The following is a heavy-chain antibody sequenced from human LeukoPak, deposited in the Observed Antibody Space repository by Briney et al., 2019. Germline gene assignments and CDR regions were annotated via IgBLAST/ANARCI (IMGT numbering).Heavy chain of an antibody. D-gene: IGHD1-7*01. CDR3: ARGNWNYGCVDY. J-gene: IGHJ4*02. CDR1: GFTFSSYA. CDR2: ISYDGSNK. Sequence: GGSLRLSCAASGFTFSSYAMHWVRQAPGKGLEWVAVISYDGSNKYYADSVKGRFTISRDNSKNTLYLQMNSLRAEDTAAYYCARGNWNYGCVDYWGQGTLVTVSS. V-gene: IGHV3-30-3*01.